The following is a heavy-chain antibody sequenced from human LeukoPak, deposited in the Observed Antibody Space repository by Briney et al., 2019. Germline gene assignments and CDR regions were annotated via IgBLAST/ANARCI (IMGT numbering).Heavy chain of an antibody. CDR3: AGTTSSYYYMDV. V-gene: IGHV3-30*02. D-gene: IGHD2/OR15-2a*01. CDR1: GFTFSSYG. J-gene: IGHJ6*03. Sequence: LTGGSLRLSCAASGFTFSSYGMHWVRQAPGKGLEWVAFIRSDGSNKYYADSVKGRFTISRDNSKNTLYLQMNSLRPEDTAVYYCAGTTSSYYYMDVWGKGTTVTVSS. CDR2: IRSDGSNK.